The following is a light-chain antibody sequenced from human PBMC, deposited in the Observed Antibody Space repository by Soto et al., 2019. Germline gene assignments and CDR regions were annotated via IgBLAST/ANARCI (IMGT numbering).Light chain of an antibody. CDR3: QQYETFSGT. J-gene: IGKJ1*01. CDR2: DAS. CDR1: QSVSGW. V-gene: IGKV1-5*01. Sequence: DIQMSQSPSALSASVGDTLTVTCRASQSVSGWLAWYQQKPGEAPKLLIYDASALPRGVPSRFSGSGSGTKFTLTIASLQPDDFATYYCQQYETFSGTFGPGTKVDIK.